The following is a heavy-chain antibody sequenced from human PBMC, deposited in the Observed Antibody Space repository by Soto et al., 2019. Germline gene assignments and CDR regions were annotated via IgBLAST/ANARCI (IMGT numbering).Heavy chain of an antibody. V-gene: IGHV3-66*01. CDR3: ARGNGNLDYGEPLSSSQQTNYYFDY. J-gene: IGHJ4*02. Sequence: PGGSLRLSCAASGFTVSSNYMSWVRQAPGKGLEWVSVIYSGGSTYYADSVKGRFTISRDNSKNTLYLQMNSLRAEDTAVYYCARGNGNLDYGEPLSSSQQTNYYFDYWGQGTLVTVSS. CDR2: IYSGGST. CDR1: GFTVSSNY. D-gene: IGHD4-17*01.